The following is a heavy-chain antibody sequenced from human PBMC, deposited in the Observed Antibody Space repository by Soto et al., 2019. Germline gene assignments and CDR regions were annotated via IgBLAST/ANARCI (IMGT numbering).Heavy chain of an antibody. J-gene: IGHJ6*02. CDR2: INAGNGNT. V-gene: IGHV1-3*01. CDR3: ASSIALACTTYYYYYGIDV. D-gene: IGHD6-19*01. CDR1: GYTFTSYA. Sequence: GASVKVSCKASGYTFTSYAIHWVRQAPGQRLEWMGWINAGNGNTKYSQKFQGRVTITRDTSASTAYMELSSLRSEDTAVYYCASSIALACTTYYYYYGIDVWGEGPT.